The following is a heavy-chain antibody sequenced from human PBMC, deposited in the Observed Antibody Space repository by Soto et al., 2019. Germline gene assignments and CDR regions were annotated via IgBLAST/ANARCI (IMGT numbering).Heavy chain of an antibody. CDR3: ARSIAVAGLDY. V-gene: IGHV3-30-3*01. CDR1: GFSFSTYA. D-gene: IGHD6-19*01. CDR2: ISNDGGKK. J-gene: IGHJ4*02. Sequence: GGSLRLSCAASGFSFSTYAMHWVRQAPGKGLEWVAVISNDGGKKYFGDSVKGRFTISRDNSRNTVYLQMNSLRDEDTAVYYCARSIAVAGLDYWGQGTQVIVSS.